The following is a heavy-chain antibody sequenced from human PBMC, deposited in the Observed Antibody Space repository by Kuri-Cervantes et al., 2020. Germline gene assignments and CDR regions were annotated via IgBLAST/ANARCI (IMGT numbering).Heavy chain of an antibody. CDR2: IYYSGST. CDR1: GGSISSSSYY. V-gene: IGHV4-39*07. D-gene: IGHD4-11*01. Sequence: SETLSLTCTVSGGSISSSSYYWGWIRQPPGKGLEWIGSIYYSGSTYYNPSLKSRVTISVDTSKNQFSLKLSSVTAADTAVYYCARSSPVTTGDAFDIWGQGTMVTVSS. J-gene: IGHJ3*02. CDR3: ARSSPVTTGDAFDI.